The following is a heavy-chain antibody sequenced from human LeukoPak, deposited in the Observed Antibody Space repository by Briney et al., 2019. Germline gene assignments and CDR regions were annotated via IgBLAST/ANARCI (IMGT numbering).Heavy chain of an antibody. D-gene: IGHD3-3*01. J-gene: IGHJ4*02. V-gene: IGHV4-34*01. CDR3: ARGLNDSWTGENY. CDR2: INHSGST. CDR1: DGSFSGYY. Sequence: SETLSLTCAVYDGSFSGYYWSWIRQPPGKGLEWIGEINHSGSTNYNPSLKSRVTISLDTSESQFSLKVRYVTVADTAVYYCARGLNDSWTGENYWGQGTLVTVSS.